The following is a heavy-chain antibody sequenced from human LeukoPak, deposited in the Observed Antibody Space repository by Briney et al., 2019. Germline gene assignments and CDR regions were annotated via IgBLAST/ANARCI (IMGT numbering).Heavy chain of an antibody. D-gene: IGHD3-22*01. CDR1: GYTFTSYY. Sequence: GASVKVSCKASGYTFTSYYMHWVRQAPGQGLEWMGIINPSGGSTSYAQKFQGRVTMTRDTSTSTVYMELSSLRSEDTAVYYCARDLPLYDSRPIPQLRDAFDIWGQGTMVTVSS. V-gene: IGHV1-46*01. J-gene: IGHJ3*02. CDR2: INPSGGST. CDR3: ARDLPLYDSRPIPQLRDAFDI.